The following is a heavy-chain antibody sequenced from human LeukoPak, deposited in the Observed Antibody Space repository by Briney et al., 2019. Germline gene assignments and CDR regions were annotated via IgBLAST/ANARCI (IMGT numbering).Heavy chain of an antibody. CDR1: GGSISSGGYS. D-gene: IGHD3-22*01. CDR3: ARGDHYYDSSGAHFDY. V-gene: IGHV4-30-2*01. CDR2: IYHSGST. Sequence: SQTLSLTSAVSGGSISSGGYSWSWIRQPPGKGLEWIGYIYHSGSTYYNPSLKSRVTISVDRSRNQFSLKLSSVTAADTAVYYCARGDHYYDSSGAHFDYWGQGTLVTVSS. J-gene: IGHJ4*02.